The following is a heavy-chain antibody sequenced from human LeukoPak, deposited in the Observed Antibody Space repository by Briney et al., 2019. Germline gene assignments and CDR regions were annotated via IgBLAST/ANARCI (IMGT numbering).Heavy chain of an antibody. CDR1: GGSFSGYY. CDR3: ARGPYYYDSSGYYRYFDY. J-gene: IGHJ4*02. V-gene: IGHV4-34*01. D-gene: IGHD3-22*01. Sequence: SETLSLTCAVYGGSFSGYYRSWIRQPPGKGLEWIGEINHSGSTNYNPSLKSRVTISVDTSKNQFSLKLSSVTAADTAVYYCARGPYYYDSSGYYRYFDYWGQGTLVTVSS. CDR2: INHSGST.